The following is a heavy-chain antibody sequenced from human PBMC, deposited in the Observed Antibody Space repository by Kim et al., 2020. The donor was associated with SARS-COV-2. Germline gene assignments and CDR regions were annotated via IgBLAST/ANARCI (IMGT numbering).Heavy chain of an antibody. CDR3: ARGEYYYDSSGFDY. Sequence: PPRKSRVTISVDTSKNQFSLKLSSVTAADTAVYYCARGEYYYDSSGFDYWGQGTLVTVSS. D-gene: IGHD3-22*01. J-gene: IGHJ4*02. V-gene: IGHV4-59*09.